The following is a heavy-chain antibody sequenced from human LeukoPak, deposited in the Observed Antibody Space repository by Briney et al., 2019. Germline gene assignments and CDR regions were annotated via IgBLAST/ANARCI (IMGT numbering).Heavy chain of an antibody. CDR3: AREGDYYDFVVQH. Sequence: LRLSCAASGFIFSSYEMNWVRQAPGKGLEWIGSIYHSGSTYYNPSLKSRVTISVDTSKNQFSLKLSSVTAADTAVYYCAREGDYYDFVVQHWGQGTLVTVSS. D-gene: IGHD3-22*01. CDR1: GFIFSSYE. J-gene: IGHJ1*01. CDR2: IYHSGST. V-gene: IGHV4-38-2*02.